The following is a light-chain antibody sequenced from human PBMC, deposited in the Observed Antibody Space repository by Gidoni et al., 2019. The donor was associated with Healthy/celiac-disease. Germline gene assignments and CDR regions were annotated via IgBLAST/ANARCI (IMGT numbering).Light chain of an antibody. CDR1: QDISNY. Sequence: DIQMTQSPSSLSASVGDRVTITCQASQDISNYLNWYQQKPGKAPKLLIYDASNLETGVPSRFSGSGSGTDFTFTISSLQPEDIATYYCQQYDNLLRFTFRPXTKVDIK. CDR3: QQYDNLLRFT. CDR2: DAS. J-gene: IGKJ3*01. V-gene: IGKV1-33*01.